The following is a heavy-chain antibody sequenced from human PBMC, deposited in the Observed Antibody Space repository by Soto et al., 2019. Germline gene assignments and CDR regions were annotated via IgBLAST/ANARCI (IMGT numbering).Heavy chain of an antibody. CDR3: ARGSGSLYYFDF. Sequence: PWGSLRLSCAASGFSVSTNYITFCRQSPGKGLEWVSVIYSGGSTYYADSVKGRFTISRDNSKNTLHLQMSSLRAEDTAVYYCARGSGSLYYFDFWGRGTLVTVSS. J-gene: IGHJ4*02. CDR2: IYSGGST. CDR1: GFSVSTNY. D-gene: IGHD1-26*01. V-gene: IGHV3-53*01.